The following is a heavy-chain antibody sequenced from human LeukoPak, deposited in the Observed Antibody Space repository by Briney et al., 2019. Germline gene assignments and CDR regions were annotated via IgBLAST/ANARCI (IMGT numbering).Heavy chain of an antibody. Sequence: PSETLSLTCTVSGGSISSYYWSWIRQPPGKGLEWIGYIYYSGSANYNPSLKSRVTISVDTSKNQFSLKLSSVTAADTAVYYCARHSKDYHDNWFDPWGQGTLVTVSS. CDR2: IYYSGSA. J-gene: IGHJ5*02. V-gene: IGHV4-59*01. CDR3: ARHSKDYHDNWFDP. D-gene: IGHD4-11*01. CDR1: GGSISSYY.